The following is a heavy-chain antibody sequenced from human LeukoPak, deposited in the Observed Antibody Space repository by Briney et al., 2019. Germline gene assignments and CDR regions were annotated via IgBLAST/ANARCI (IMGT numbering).Heavy chain of an antibody. J-gene: IGHJ6*03. CDR3: ARGGVNTMLRGVIRYYYMDV. D-gene: IGHD3-10*01. Sequence: GGSLRLSCAASGFTVSSNYMSWVRQAPGKGLEWVSVIYRGDSTYYADSVKGRFTISRDNSKNTLYLQMNSLRAEDTAVYYCARGGVNTMLRGVIRYYYMDVWGKGTTVTISS. CDR2: IYRGDST. CDR1: GFTVSSNY. V-gene: IGHV3-53*01.